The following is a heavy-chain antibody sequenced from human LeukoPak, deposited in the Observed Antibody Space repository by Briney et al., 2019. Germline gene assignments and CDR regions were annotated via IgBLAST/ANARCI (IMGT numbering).Heavy chain of an antibody. V-gene: IGHV4-34*01. J-gene: IGHJ3*02. CDR1: GGSFSGDY. D-gene: IGHD2-21*02. CDR3: VREVVTGTQTAFDI. Sequence: SETLSLTCAVYGGSFSGDYWSWIRKPPGKGLELSGEINHSGSTNYNLTLKSRVTISVDTSKNQFSLKLSSVTAADTAVYYCVREVVTGTQTAFDIWGQGTTVTVSS. CDR2: INHSGST.